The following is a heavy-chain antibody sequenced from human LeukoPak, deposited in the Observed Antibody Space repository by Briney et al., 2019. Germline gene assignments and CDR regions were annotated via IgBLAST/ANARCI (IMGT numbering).Heavy chain of an antibody. J-gene: IGHJ4*02. Sequence: SETLSLTCTVSGGSISSYYWSWIRQPAGKGLEWIGRIYTSGSTNYNPSLKSRVTISVDTSKNQFSLKLSSVTAADTAVYYCARGSRYGSGSYYSPFDYWGQGTLVTVSS. CDR2: IYTSGST. V-gene: IGHV4-4*07. D-gene: IGHD3-10*01. CDR1: GGSISSYY. CDR3: ARGSRYGSGSYYSPFDY.